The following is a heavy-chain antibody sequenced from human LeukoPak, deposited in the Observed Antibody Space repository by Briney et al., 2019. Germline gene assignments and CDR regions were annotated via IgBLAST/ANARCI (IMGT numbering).Heavy chain of an antibody. J-gene: IGHJ4*02. V-gene: IGHV3-23*01. CDR3: AKGYSYGYDY. D-gene: IGHD5-18*01. CDR2: ISGSGGST. Sequence: GGSLRLSCAASGFTFSSYVMSWVRQAPVKGLEWVSAISGSGGSTYYADSVKGRFTISRDNSKNTLYLQMNSLRADDAAVYYCAKGYSYGYDYWGQGTLVTVSS. CDR1: GFTFSSYV.